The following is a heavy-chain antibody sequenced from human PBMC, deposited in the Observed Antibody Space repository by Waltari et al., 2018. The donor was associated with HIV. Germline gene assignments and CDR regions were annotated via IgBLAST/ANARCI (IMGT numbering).Heavy chain of an antibody. CDR1: GARFTPSF. CDR2: INADSSDT. V-gene: IGHV1-2*06. CDR3: ARGEDISLTHLPPGFRLEF. D-gene: IGHD2-15*01. Sequence: QTLLLQSASQVKTPGHSVTHSCNVSGARFTPSFLYWLRQAPGQGFDWLGRINADSSDTTYSQTFQTRVTMTRDTASASTYMELTRLTSADTAMYFCARGEDISLTHLPPGFRLEFWGHGTLVTVSS. J-gene: IGHJ4*01.